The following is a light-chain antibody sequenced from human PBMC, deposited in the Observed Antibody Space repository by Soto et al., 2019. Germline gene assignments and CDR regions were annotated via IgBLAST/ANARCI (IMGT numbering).Light chain of an antibody. Sequence: EIALTQSPATLSLSPGERATLSCRASHSVSSYLAWYQQKPGRAPRLLSYETSKRATGITARFRGSGSGTDFPLTISSLEPEDFAVYYCQQRDNWPWTFGGGTKVELK. J-gene: IGKJ4*01. V-gene: IGKV3-11*01. CDR2: ETS. CDR1: HSVSSY. CDR3: QQRDNWPWT.